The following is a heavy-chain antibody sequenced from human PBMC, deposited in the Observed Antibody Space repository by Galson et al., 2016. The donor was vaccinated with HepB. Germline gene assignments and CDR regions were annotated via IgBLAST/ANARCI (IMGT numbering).Heavy chain of an antibody. Sequence: LRLSCAASGFTFRDYAMSWVRQAPGKGLEWVSAISGRGLKTDYADSVKGRFTIFRDNSKNTVSLQMSNLRVGDTAVYYCAKFQMAVTGNVGYFDYWGQGALVTVSS. J-gene: IGHJ4*02. V-gene: IGHV3-23*01. D-gene: IGHD6-19*01. CDR2: ISGRGLKT. CDR1: GFTFRDYA. CDR3: AKFQMAVTGNVGYFDY.